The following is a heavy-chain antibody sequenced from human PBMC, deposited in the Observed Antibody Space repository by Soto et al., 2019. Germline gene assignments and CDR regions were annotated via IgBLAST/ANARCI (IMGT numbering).Heavy chain of an antibody. CDR3: ARCLGGYYYYYMDV. J-gene: IGHJ6*03. CDR1: GYTFTSYG. V-gene: IGHV1-18*01. CDR2: INAGNGNT. D-gene: IGHD3-22*01. Sequence: GASVQVSCKASGYTFTSYGISWVRQAPGQGLEWMGWINAGNGNTNYSQKFQGRVTITRDTSASTAYMELSSLRSEDTAVYYCARCLGGYYYYYMDVWGKGTTVTVSS.